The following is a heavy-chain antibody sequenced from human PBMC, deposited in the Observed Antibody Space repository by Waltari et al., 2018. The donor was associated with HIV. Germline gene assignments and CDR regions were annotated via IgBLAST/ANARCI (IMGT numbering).Heavy chain of an antibody. J-gene: IGHJ4*02. D-gene: IGHD6-13*01. CDR2: IYRSGTT. V-gene: IGHV4-38-2*02. CDR3: AREDSTLTHFDY. CDR1: GYSISSGYY. Sequence: QVQLQESGPGLVKPSETLSLPCAVSGYSISSGYYWALIRQPPGKGLEWIGTIYRSGTTYYNPSLKSRVAISVDTSKNQFSLKLNFVTAADTAVYYCAREDSTLTHFDYWGQGTLVTVSS.